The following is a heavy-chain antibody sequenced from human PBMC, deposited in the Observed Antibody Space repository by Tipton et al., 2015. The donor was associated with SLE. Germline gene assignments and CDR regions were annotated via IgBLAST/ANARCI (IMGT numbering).Heavy chain of an antibody. CDR3: ARHLGAHNWNY. J-gene: IGHJ4*02. CDR1: GDSMGDSSYF. CDR2: VYYTGTT. V-gene: IGHV4-39*01. Sequence: TLSLTCTVSGDSMGDSSYFWAWIRQSPGKGLDWIGSVYYTGTTFYNPSLESRVTVSLDTSRNRFSLRLRSVTAADTAMYFCARHLGAHNWNYWGQGTLVTVSS. D-gene: IGHD1-20*01.